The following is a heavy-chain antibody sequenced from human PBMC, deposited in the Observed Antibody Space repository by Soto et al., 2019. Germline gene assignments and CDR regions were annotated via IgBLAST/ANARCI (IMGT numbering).Heavy chain of an antibody. CDR3: TCSLSGDTGLHF. J-gene: IGHJ4*02. CDR2: IQTKTNAYAT. Sequence: EVQLVESGGALVQPGGSLRLSCAASGSTFSGSAMHWVRLASGKGLEWVGRIQTKTNAYATAYAESVKGRFTISRDESEDTAYLQMNSLKAEDTAVYYCTCSLSGDTGLHFWGQGTLVTVSS. V-gene: IGHV3-73*02. D-gene: IGHD5-18*01. CDR1: GSTFSGSA.